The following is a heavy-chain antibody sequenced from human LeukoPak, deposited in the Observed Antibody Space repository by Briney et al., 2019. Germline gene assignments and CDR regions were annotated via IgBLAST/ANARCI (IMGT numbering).Heavy chain of an antibody. CDR3: ARVIVEDYFDY. J-gene: IGHJ4*02. Sequence: SETLSLTCTVSGDSISSSTYYWGWIRQPPGKGLEWTGSIYYSGSTYYNPSLKSRVTISIDTSKNQFSLKLTSVTAADTAVYYCARVIVEDYFDYWGQGTLVTVSS. D-gene: IGHD3-22*01. CDR1: GDSISSSTYY. CDR2: IYYSGST. V-gene: IGHV4-39*01.